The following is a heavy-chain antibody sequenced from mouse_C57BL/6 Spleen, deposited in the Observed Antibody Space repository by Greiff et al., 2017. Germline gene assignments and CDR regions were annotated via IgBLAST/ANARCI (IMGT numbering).Heavy chain of an antibody. J-gene: IGHJ3*01. CDR1: GYTFTSYD. Sequence: QVQLQQSGPELVKPGASVKLSCKASGYTFTSYDINWVQQRPGQGLEWMGWISPRDGSNKNNEQFRGKSTLTVDTSSSTAYMELHSLTSEDSAVYVCASLLNWGFAYWGQGTLVTVSA. D-gene: IGHD4-1*01. CDR2: ISPRDGSN. V-gene: IGHV1-85*01. CDR3: ASLLNWGFAY.